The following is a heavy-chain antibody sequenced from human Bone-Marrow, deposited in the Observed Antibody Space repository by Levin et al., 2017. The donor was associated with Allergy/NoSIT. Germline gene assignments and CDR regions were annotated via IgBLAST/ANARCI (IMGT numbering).Heavy chain of an antibody. V-gene: IGHV6-1*01. CDR2: TYYRSKWYN. CDR3: AREGRTPWDGAAVEFDF. Sequence: SQTLSLPCAIFGDRVSSKSAAWPWIRQSPSRGLDWLGRTYYRSKWYNDYAVSVKSRITISPDTSKNEFSLQMNSVTPEDTAVYYCAREGRTPWDGAAVEFDFWGQGTLVTVSS. CDR1: GDRVSSKSAA. D-gene: IGHD1-26*01. J-gene: IGHJ4*02.